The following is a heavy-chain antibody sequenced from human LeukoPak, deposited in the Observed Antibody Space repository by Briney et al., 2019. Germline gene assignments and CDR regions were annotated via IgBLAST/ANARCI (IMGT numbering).Heavy chain of an antibody. V-gene: IGHV1-3*01. Sequence: ASVTVSCKASGYTFTSYAMHWVRQAPGQRLEWMGWINAGNGNTKYSQKFQGRVTITRDISASTAYMELSSLRSEDTAVYYCARGRRAGVGALDYWGQGTLVTVSS. CDR2: INAGNGNT. CDR1: GYTFTSYA. D-gene: IGHD1-26*01. J-gene: IGHJ4*02. CDR3: ARGRRAGVGALDY.